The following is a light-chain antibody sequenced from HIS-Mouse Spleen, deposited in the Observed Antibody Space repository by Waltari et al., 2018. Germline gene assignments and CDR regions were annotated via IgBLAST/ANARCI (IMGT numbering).Light chain of an antibody. V-gene: IGLV3-10*01. CDR3: YSTDSSGNHRV. Sequence: SYELTQPPSVSVSPGQTARITCSGDALPTKYAYWYQQKSGQAPVLVIYDDSKRPSGIPERFSGSSSGTMATLTISGAQVEDEADYYCYSTDSSGNHRVFGGGTKLTVL. CDR2: DDS. CDR1: ALPTKY. J-gene: IGLJ2*01.